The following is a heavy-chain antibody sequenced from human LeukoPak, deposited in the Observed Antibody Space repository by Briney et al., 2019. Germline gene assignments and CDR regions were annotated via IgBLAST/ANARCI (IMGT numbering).Heavy chain of an antibody. J-gene: IGHJ4*02. Sequence: GGSPRLSCATSGFTFSAYSMILVRQTSGKGLEFLSYITSSSDSIHYADSVRGRFTVSRDNAKNSLYLQMNSLRDEDTAVYYCARDPGYSRPSSYGYFDHWGQGTLATVSS. CDR2: ITSSSDSI. V-gene: IGHV3-48*02. CDR1: GFTFSAYS. CDR3: ARDPGYSRPSSYGYFDH. D-gene: IGHD1-26*01.